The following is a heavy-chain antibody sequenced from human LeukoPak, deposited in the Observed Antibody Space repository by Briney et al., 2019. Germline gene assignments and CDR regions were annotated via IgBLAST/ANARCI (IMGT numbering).Heavy chain of an antibody. D-gene: IGHD5-12*01. CDR2: TRNKANTYTT. V-gene: IGHV3-72*01. CDR3: ARAAEYSGYDSADY. CDR1: GFTFSDHY. J-gene: IGHJ4*02. Sequence: GGSLRLSCAASGFTFSDHYMDWVRQAPGKGLEWVGRTRNKANTYTTEYAASVKGRFTISRDDSKNSLYLQMSSLKTEDTAVYYCARAAEYSGYDSADYWGQGTLVTVSS.